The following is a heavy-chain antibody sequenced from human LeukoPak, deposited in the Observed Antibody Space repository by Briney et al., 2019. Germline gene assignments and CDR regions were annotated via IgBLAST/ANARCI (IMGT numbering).Heavy chain of an antibody. CDR3: ARDMSTRVTPISYAFDV. V-gene: IGHV1-46*01. D-gene: IGHD4-23*01. Sequence: ASVKVSCKASENTFTNYYMHWVRQAPGQGLEWLGIINPNGDRTNYAQTFQGRVTMTRDTSTTTVYMELSSLRSEDTAVYYCARDMSTRVTPISYAFDVWGQGTMVTVPS. CDR2: INPNGDRT. CDR1: ENTFTNYY. J-gene: IGHJ3*01.